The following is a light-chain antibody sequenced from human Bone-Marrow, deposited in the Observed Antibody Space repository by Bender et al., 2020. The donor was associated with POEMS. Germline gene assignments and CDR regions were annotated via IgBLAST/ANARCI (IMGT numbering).Light chain of an antibody. CDR3: CSYAPGSPYVV. CDR1: SSDVGGYKS. CDR2: DVS. Sequence: QSALTQPPSVSGSPGQSVTISCTGTSSDVGGYKSVSWYQQHPGKAPKLMIYDVSKRPSGVPDRFSGSKSGNTASLTISGLQVEDEADYYCCSYAPGSPYVVFGGGTKLTVL. J-gene: IGLJ2*01. V-gene: IGLV2-11*01.